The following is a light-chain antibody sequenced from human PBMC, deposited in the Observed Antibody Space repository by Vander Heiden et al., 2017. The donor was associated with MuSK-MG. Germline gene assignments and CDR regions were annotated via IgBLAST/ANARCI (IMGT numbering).Light chain of an antibody. J-gene: IGLJ2*01. CDR3: CSYAGSSTVV. CDR1: SSDVGSYNL. Sequence: QSALPPPASVSASPGQSITISCTGTSSDVGSYNLVSWYHQQPGKAPQLMIYEVSKRPEGVSNRFSGSKAGNTASLTSAGRQAEDEADYYFCSYAGSSTVVFGGGTKLTVL. CDR2: EVS. V-gene: IGLV2-23*02.